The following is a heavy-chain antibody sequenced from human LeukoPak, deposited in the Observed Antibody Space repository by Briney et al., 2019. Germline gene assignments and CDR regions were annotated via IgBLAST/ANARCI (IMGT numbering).Heavy chain of an antibody. J-gene: IGHJ4*02. Sequence: ASVKVSCKVSGYTLTELSMHWVRQASGKGLEWMGVFDPEDGETIYSQKFQGRVTMTEDTTTDTAYMELSSLRSEDTAVYYCTTRPIKGRYQLLYSYDFWSAFYPDYFDYWGQGTLVTVSS. CDR3: TTRPIKGRYQLLYSYDFWSAFYPDYFDY. CDR2: FDPEDGET. CDR1: GYTLTELS. D-gene: IGHD3-3*01. V-gene: IGHV1-24*01.